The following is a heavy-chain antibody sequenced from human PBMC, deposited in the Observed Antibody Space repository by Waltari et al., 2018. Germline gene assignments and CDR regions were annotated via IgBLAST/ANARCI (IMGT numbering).Heavy chain of an antibody. J-gene: IGHJ3*02. CDR3: ARGKFTAFDI. CDR2: TYYRSQWRN. CDR1: GDSLFTTSVA. Sequence: QVQLQQSGPGLVKPSQTLSLTCAVSGDSLFTTSVAWNWIRQSPSRGLEWLGRTYYRSQWRNEYALSVKGRITVNPDTSKNHFSLQLDSVTPDDTAVYYCARGKFTAFDIWGQGTRVTVSS. V-gene: IGHV6-1*01.